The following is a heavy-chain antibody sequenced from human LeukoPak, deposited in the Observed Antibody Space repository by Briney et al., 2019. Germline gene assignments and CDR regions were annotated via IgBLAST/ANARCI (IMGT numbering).Heavy chain of an antibody. V-gene: IGHV4-4*02. CDR2: IYHSGST. D-gene: IGHD3-10*01. CDR3: AQAYGSGSSYYYGMDV. Sequence: PSGTLSLTCAVSGGSISSSNWWSWVRQPPGKGLEWIGEIYHSGSTNYNPSLKSRVSISVDKSKNQFSLNLISVTAADTAVYYCAQAYGSGSSYYYGMDVWGQGTTVTVSS. CDR1: GGSISSSNW. J-gene: IGHJ6*02.